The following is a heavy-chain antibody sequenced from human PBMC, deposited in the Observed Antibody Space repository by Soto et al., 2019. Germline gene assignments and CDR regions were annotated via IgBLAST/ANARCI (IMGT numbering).Heavy chain of an antibody. J-gene: IGHJ4*02. CDR1: GYTFASYA. V-gene: IGHV1-18*01. Sequence: ASVKVSCKASGYTFASYAISWMRQAPGQGLEWMGWSSASNGNTNYAQKLQGRVTMTTDTSTSTAYMELRSLRSDDTAVYFCARGGQWDFLSDYWGQGTPVTVSS. CDR3: ARGGQWDFLSDY. D-gene: IGHD1-26*01. CDR2: SSASNGNT.